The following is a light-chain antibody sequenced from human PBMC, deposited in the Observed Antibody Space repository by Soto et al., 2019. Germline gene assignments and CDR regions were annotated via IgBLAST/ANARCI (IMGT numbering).Light chain of an antibody. J-gene: IGKJ1*01. CDR1: QSVSSN. Sequence: IVMTQSPATLSVCPGERATLSCRASQSVSSNLAWYQQKPGQAPRLLIYGASTRATGIPARFSGSGSGTEFTLTISSLQSEDFAVYYCQQYNNWPPWTFGQGTK. V-gene: IGKV3-15*01. CDR3: QQYNNWPPWT. CDR2: GAS.